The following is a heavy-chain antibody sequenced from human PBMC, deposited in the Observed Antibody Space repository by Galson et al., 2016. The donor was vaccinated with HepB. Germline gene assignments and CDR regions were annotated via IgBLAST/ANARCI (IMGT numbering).Heavy chain of an antibody. V-gene: IGHV1-69*06. D-gene: IGHD6-19*01. CDR2: IIPIFGTP. CDR3: AGDATSGWFEALHY. CDR1: GGTFSSYA. Sequence: SVKVSCKASGGTFSSYAISWVRQAPGQGLEWMGGIIPIFGTPNFAQKFQGRVTITADTSTSTGYMELNNLTSEDTAVYYCAGDATSGWFEALHYWGQGTPVTVSS. J-gene: IGHJ4*02.